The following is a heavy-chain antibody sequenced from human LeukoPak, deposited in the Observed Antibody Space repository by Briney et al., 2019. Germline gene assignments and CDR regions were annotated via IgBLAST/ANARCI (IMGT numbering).Heavy chain of an antibody. CDR2: FDPEDGET. Sequence: ASVKVSCKVSGYTLTELSMHWVRQAPGKGLEWMGGFDPEDGETIYAQKFQGRVTMTEDTSTDTAYMELSSLRSEDTAVYYCATVAHVLRYFDWSTRYYFDYWGQGTLVTVSS. CDR3: ATVAHVLRYFDWSTRYYFDY. CDR1: GYTLTELS. J-gene: IGHJ4*02. V-gene: IGHV1-24*01. D-gene: IGHD3-9*01.